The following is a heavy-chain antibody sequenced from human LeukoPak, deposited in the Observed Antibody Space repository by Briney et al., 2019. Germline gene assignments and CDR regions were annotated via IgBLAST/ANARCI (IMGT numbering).Heavy chain of an antibody. V-gene: IGHV4-34*01. CDR1: GGSFSEYY. CDR2: INHSGST. Sequence: SETLSLTCAVYGGSFSEYYWSWIRQPPGKGLEWIGEINHSGSTNYNPSLKSRVTISVDTPKNQFSLRLSSVTAADTAVYYCARELQHYTVTTGPFDYWGQGTLVTVSS. D-gene: IGHD4-17*01. J-gene: IGHJ4*02. CDR3: ARELQHYTVTTGPFDY.